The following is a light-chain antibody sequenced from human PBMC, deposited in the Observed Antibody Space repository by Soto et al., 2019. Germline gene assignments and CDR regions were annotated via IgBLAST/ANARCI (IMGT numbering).Light chain of an antibody. CDR1: FSNIGSNY. V-gene: IGLV1-47*02. Sequence: QSVLTQPPSASGTPGQRVTISCSGRFSNIGSNYVYWYQQLPGTAPKLLIFTNDQRTSGVPGRVSGSKSGTSASLAISGLRSEDEADYYCAGWDDSLRGWVFGGGTKLTVL. CDR2: TND. CDR3: AGWDDSLRGWV. J-gene: IGLJ3*02.